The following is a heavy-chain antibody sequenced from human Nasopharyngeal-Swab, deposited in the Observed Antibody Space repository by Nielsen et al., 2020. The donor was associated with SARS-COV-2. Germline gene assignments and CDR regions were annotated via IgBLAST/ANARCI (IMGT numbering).Heavy chain of an antibody. CDR1: GYTFTGYY. CDR3: ARGPRYSYGLFDP. V-gene: IGHV1-2*06. J-gene: IGHJ5*02. CDR2: INPNSGGT. Sequence: ASEKVSCKASGYTFTGYYMHWVRQAPGQGLEWMGRINPNSGGTNYAQKFQGRITMTRDTAISTAYMELSRLRSDDTAVSYWARGPRYSYGLFDPWGQGTLVTVSS. D-gene: IGHD5-18*01.